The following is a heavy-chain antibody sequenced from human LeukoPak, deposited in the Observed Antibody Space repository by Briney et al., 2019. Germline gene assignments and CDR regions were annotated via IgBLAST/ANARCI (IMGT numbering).Heavy chain of an antibody. CDR2: ISNTGKTI. CDR3: ARDLGSVWQRFDY. CDR1: GFTFSSYE. Sequence: GGSLRLSCAASGFTFSSYEMTWVRQAPGKGLEWVSYISNTGKTIYYADSLKGRFTISRDNAKNSLYLQMNSLRAEDTALYYCARDLGSVWQRFDYWGQGTLVTVSS. V-gene: IGHV3-48*03. J-gene: IGHJ4*02. D-gene: IGHD6-19*01.